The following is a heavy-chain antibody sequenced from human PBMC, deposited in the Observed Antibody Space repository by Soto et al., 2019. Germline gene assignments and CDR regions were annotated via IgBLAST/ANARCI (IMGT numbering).Heavy chain of an antibody. Sequence: EVQLVESGGGLVQPGGSLRLSCAASGLIFSDYHMDWVRQAPGKGLEWVGRIRRKANSYTTEYAASVKGRFTISRDDSKNSLQLQMNSLKSEDTAVYYCAMLGGWSGGSSGMDVWGQGTTVTVYS. CDR2: IRRKANSYTT. D-gene: IGHD6-19*01. CDR1: GLIFSDYH. J-gene: IGHJ6*02. V-gene: IGHV3-72*01. CDR3: AMLGGWSGGSSGMDV.